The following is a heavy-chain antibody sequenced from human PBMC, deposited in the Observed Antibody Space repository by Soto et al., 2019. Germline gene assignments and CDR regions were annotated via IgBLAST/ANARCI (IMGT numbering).Heavy chain of an antibody. CDR2: IYYSGST. CDR1: GGSISSSSYY. Sequence: QLQLQESGPGLVKPSETLSLTCTVSGGSISSSSYYWGWIRQPPGKGLEWIGSIYYSGSTYYNPSLKSRVTISVDTSKTRFSLKLGSVPAADTVVYYCARKRWLKWYFDYWGQGTLVTVSS. D-gene: IGHD5-12*01. CDR3: ARKRWLKWYFDY. J-gene: IGHJ4*02. V-gene: IGHV4-39*01.